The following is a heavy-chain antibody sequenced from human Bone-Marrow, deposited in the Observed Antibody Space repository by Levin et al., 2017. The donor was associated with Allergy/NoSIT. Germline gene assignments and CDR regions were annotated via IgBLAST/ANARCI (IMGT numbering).Heavy chain of an antibody. Sequence: AGESLKISCKASEYIFTYRHLHWVRQAPGQALEWLGWITPYNGNTNYAEKFQGRVTITRDSSLSFAYMELRSLRSEDTAVYYCTRSPLYETNGYYLEEWGQGTPVTVSS. CDR2: ITPYNGNT. V-gene: IGHV1-45*02. J-gene: IGHJ4*02. CDR3: TRSPLYETNGYYLEE. D-gene: IGHD3-22*01. CDR1: EYIFTYRH.